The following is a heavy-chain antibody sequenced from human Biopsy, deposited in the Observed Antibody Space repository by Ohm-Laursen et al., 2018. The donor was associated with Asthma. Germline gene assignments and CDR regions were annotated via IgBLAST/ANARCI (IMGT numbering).Heavy chain of an antibody. J-gene: IGHJ6*02. CDR3: ARTYYDFLTGQVKDVFGV. CDR2: VNTGNGDT. CDR1: GYNFISFA. V-gene: IGHV1-3*04. Sequence: ASVKVSCKASGYNFISFAIHWVRQAPGQRLEWMGWVNTGNGDTKYSQKFQGRVTITRDTSASTAYMELRSLRSEDTATYYCARTYYDFLTGQVKDVFGVRGQGITVTVSS. D-gene: IGHD3-9*01.